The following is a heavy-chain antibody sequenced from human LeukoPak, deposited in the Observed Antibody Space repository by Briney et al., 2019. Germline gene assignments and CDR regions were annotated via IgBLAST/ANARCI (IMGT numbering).Heavy chain of an antibody. J-gene: IGHJ4*02. CDR1: GYSFTSYW. D-gene: IGHD2-15*01. CDR2: IYPGDSDT. Sequence: NRGESLKISCKGSGYSFTSYWIGWVRQMPGKGLEWMGIIYPGDSDTGYSPSFQGQVTISADKSISTAYLQWSSLKASDTAMYYCARLPSALGYYFDYWGQGTLVTVSS. CDR3: ARLPSALGYYFDY. V-gene: IGHV5-51*01.